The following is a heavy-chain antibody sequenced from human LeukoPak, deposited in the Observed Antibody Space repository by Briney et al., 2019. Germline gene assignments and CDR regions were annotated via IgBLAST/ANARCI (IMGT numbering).Heavy chain of an antibody. Sequence: GASVKVSCKASGGTFSSYAISWVRQAPGQGLEWMGGIIPIFGTANYAQKFQGRVTITADESTSTAYMELSSLRSGDTAVYYCASSPIGSGWYDYWGQGTLVTVSS. V-gene: IGHV1-69*13. CDR3: ASSPIGSGWYDY. D-gene: IGHD6-19*01. CDR1: GGTFSSYA. CDR2: IIPIFGTA. J-gene: IGHJ4*02.